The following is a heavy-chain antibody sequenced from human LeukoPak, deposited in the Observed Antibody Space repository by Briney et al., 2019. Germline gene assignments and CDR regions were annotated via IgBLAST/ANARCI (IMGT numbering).Heavy chain of an antibody. Sequence: PSETLSLTCTVSGGSVSSGSYYWSWIRQPPGKGLEWIGYIYYSGSTNYNPSLKSRVTISVDTSKNQFSLKLSSVTAADPAVYYCAMGTGGSGSYGWGFDPWGQGTLVTVSS. V-gene: IGHV4-61*01. D-gene: IGHD3-10*01. CDR3: AMGTGGSGSYGWGFDP. CDR2: IYYSGST. J-gene: IGHJ5*02. CDR1: GGSVSSGSYY.